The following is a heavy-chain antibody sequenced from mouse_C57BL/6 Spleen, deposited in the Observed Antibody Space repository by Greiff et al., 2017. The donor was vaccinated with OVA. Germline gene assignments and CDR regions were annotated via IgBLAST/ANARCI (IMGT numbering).Heavy chain of an antibody. CDR2: IDPTDSYT. V-gene: IGHV1-50*01. Sequence: QVQLQQSGAELVKPGASVKLSCKASGYTFTSYWMQWVKQRPGQGLEWIGEIDPTDSYTNYNQKFKGKATLTVDTTSSTAYMQLSSLTSEDSAVYDCARRTTGVATIDYWGQGTTLTVSS. D-gene: IGHD1-1*01. J-gene: IGHJ2*01. CDR3: ARRTTGVATIDY. CDR1: GYTFTSYW.